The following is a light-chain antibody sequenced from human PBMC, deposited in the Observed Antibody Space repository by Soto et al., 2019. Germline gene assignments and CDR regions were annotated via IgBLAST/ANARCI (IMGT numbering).Light chain of an antibody. CDR2: GAS. J-gene: IGKJ3*01. CDR1: QSMSSTF. Sequence: DIVLTQSPGTLSLSPGERATLSCRASQSMSSTFLAWYQQKPGQTPRLLIYGASTRATGVPDRFSGTGSGTYFTLTISRLEPDDFAVYYCQEYGDAFTFGPGTKVD. V-gene: IGKV3-20*01. CDR3: QEYGDAFT.